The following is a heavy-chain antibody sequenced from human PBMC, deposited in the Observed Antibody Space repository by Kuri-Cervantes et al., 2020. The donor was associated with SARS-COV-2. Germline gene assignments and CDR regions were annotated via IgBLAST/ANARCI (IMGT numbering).Heavy chain of an antibody. CDR2: IKQDGSEK. CDR1: GFTFSSYS. D-gene: IGHD2-15*01. Sequence: GGSLRLSCAASGFTFSSYSMNWVRQAPGKGLEWVANIKQDGSEKYYVDSVKGRFTISRDNAKNSLYLQMNSLRAEDTAVYYCARTGLPGWYYYYGMDVWGQGTTVTVSS. V-gene: IGHV3-7*03. J-gene: IGHJ6*02. CDR3: ARTGLPGWYYYYGMDV.